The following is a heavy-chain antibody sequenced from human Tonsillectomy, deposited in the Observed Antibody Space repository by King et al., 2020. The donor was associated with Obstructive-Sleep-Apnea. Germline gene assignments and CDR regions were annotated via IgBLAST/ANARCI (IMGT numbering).Heavy chain of an antibody. J-gene: IGHJ3*02. CDR3: AKDHTRWAFDI. D-gene: IGHD4-23*01. V-gene: IGHV3-23*04. CDR2: ITDSVSGGTT. CDR1: GFTFSNYC. Sequence: VQLVESGGGLVQPGGSLKLSCAASGFTFSNYCMSWVRQAPGKGLEWVSSITDSVSGGTTFYGDSVRGRLTISRDNSKNTLYLQMNSLRAEDTAVYYCAKDHTRWAFDIWGQGTMVTVSS.